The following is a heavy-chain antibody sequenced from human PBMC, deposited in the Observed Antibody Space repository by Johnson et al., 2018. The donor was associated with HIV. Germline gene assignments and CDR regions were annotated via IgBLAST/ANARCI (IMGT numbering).Heavy chain of an antibody. D-gene: IGHD3-3*01. CDR1: GFTFSSYD. CDR3: ARVLRFLEWLSYNTDDAFDI. V-gene: IGHV3-13*01. CDR2: VRRGGDT. Sequence: VQLVESGVGLVQPGGSLRLSCAASGFTFSSYDMHWVRQTAGKGLEWVSTVRRGGDTYYPDSVKGRFTLSRENAKNSLYLQMNSLRAGDTAVYYCARVLRFLEWLSYNTDDAFDIWGQGTMVTVSS. J-gene: IGHJ3*02.